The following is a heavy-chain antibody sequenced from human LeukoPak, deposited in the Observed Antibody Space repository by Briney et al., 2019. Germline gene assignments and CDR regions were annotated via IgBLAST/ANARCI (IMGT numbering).Heavy chain of an antibody. D-gene: IGHD2-2*02. V-gene: IGHV1-69*13. CDR3: ARDILVGPAAIRDYYYMDV. J-gene: IGHJ6*03. Sequence: ASVKVSCKASGGTFSSYAISWVRQAPGQGLEWMGGIIAIFGTANYAQKFQGRVTITADESTSTDYMDLSSLRSEDTAVYYCARDILVGPAAIRDYYYMDVWGKGTTVTVSS. CDR1: GGTFSSYA. CDR2: IIAIFGTA.